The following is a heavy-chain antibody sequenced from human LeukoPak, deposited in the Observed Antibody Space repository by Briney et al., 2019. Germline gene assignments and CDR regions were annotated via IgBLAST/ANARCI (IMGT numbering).Heavy chain of an antibody. CDR2: ISYDGSNK. D-gene: IGHD6-19*01. J-gene: IGHJ4*02. CDR1: GFTFSSYA. V-gene: IGHV3-30*04. CDR3: AKDSSYSSGWWDY. Sequence: GGSLRLSCAASGFTFSSYAMHWVRQAPGKGLEWVAVISYDGSNKYYADSVKGRFTISRDNSKNTLYLQMNSLRAEDTAVYYCAKDSSYSSGWWDYWGQGTLVTVSS.